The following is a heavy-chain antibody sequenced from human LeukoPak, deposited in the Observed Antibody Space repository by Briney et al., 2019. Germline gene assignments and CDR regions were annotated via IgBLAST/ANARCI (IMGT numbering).Heavy chain of an antibody. V-gene: IGHV1-69*13. CDR2: IIPIFGTA. Sequence: EASVKVSCKASGGTFSSYAISRVRQAPGQGLEWMGGIIPIFGTANYAQKFQGRVTITADESTSTAYMELSSLRSEDTAVYYCARGRTGAAAESFGYYYYYYMDVWGKGTTVTISS. J-gene: IGHJ6*03. D-gene: IGHD6-13*01. CDR3: ARGRTGAAAESFGYYYYYYMDV. CDR1: GGTFSSYA.